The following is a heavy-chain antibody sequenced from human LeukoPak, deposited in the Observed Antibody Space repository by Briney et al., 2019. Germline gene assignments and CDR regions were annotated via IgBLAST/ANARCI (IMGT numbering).Heavy chain of an antibody. D-gene: IGHD3-9*01. V-gene: IGHV3-21*01. CDR2: ITRSSSYK. J-gene: IGHJ6*04. CDR1: GFTFSRYS. Sequence: GGSLRLSCAASGFTFSRYSMNWVRQAPGKGLEWVSSITRSSSYKYYADSVKSRFTISRDNAKNSLYLQMNSLRAEDTAVYYCATDQYYDILTDYYMADVWGKGNTVLVSS. CDR3: ATDQYYDILTDYYMADV.